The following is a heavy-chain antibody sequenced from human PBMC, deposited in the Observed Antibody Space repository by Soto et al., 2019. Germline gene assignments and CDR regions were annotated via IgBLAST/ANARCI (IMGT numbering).Heavy chain of an antibody. D-gene: IGHD7-27*01. CDR1: GGSISTVNYW. Sequence: QVQLQESGPGLVKPSQTLSLTCTVSGGSISTVNYWWSWIRQSPDMGLEWIGHIYNGGSTYNNPSPEDRVPTSVDTSNKPLSLTLSSVSAAQTADYYCAGGPSGDKVDSWGQGTLVTVSS. V-gene: IGHV4-30-4*01. CDR2: IYNGGST. J-gene: IGHJ4*02. CDR3: AGGPSGDKVDS.